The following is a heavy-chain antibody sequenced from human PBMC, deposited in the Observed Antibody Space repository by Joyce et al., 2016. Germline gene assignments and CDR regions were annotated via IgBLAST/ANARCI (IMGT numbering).Heavy chain of an antibody. J-gene: IGHJ4*02. CDR1: GFTVSSSY. V-gene: IGHV3-53*01. CDR2: IYSGGYT. Sequence: EVQLVESGGGLIQPGGSLRLSCAASGFTVSSSYMSWVRQAPGKGLECLAIIYSGGYTFYADSVKGRFTISRDSSKNTLYLQMNSLRVEDTAVYHCARRPLEYGDYFFDYWGQGTLVTVSS. D-gene: IGHD4/OR15-4a*01. CDR3: ARRPLEYGDYFFDY.